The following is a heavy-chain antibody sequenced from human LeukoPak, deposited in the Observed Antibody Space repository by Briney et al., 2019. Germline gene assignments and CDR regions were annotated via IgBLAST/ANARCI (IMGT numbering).Heavy chain of an antibody. CDR2: IIPIFGTA. D-gene: IGHD2-2*01. Sequence: ASVKVSCKASGGTFSSYAISWVRQAPGQGLEWMGGIIPIFGTANYAQKFQGRVTITADESTSTAYMELSRLRSDDTAVYYCASLYGGYCSSTSCNWFDPWGQGTLVTVSS. V-gene: IGHV1-69*13. CDR3: ASLYGGYCSSTSCNWFDP. CDR1: GGTFSSYA. J-gene: IGHJ5*02.